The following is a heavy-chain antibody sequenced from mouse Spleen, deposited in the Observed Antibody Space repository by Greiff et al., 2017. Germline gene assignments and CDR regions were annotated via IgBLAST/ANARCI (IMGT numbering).Heavy chain of an antibody. Sequence: EVKVVESGGGLVKPGGSLKLSCAASGFTFSDYGMHWVRQAPEKGLEWVAYISSGSSTIYYADTVKGRFTISRDNAKNTLFLQMTSLRSEDTAMYYCARRTVVAPFAYWGQGTLVTVSA. CDR2: ISSGSSTI. CDR3: ARRTVVAPFAY. V-gene: IGHV5-17*01. J-gene: IGHJ3*01. D-gene: IGHD1-1*01. CDR1: GFTFSDYG.